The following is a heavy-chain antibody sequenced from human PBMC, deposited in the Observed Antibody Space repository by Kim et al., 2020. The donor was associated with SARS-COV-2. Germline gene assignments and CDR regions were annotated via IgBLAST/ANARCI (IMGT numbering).Heavy chain of an antibody. Sequence: SYAQKFQGRVTMTRDTSTSTVYMELSSLRSEDTAVYYCARDHKWELLFDSWGQGTLVTVSS. J-gene: IGHJ4*02. D-gene: IGHD1-26*01. CDR3: ARDHKWELLFDS. V-gene: IGHV1-46*01.